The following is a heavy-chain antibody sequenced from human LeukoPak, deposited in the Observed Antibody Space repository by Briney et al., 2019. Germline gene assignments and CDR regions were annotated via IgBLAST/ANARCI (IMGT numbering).Heavy chain of an antibody. J-gene: IGHJ4*02. CDR1: GGSISSGGYY. CDR2: IYYSGST. CDR3: ARGAPNSSSWPLFDY. Sequence: SQTLSLTCTVSGGSISSGGYYWSWIRQHPGKGLEWIGYIYYSGSTYYNPSLKSRVTISVDTSKNQFSLKLSSVTAADTAVYYCARGAPNSSSWPLFDYWGQGTLVTVSS. D-gene: IGHD6-13*01. V-gene: IGHV4-31*03.